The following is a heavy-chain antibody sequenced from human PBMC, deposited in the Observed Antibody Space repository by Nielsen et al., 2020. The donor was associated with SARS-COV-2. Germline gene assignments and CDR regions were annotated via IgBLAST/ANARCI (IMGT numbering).Heavy chain of an antibody. Sequence: GEALKISCAASGFTFSSYDMHWVRQTTGKGLEWVSAIGTAGDTYYPGSVKGRFTISRENAKNSLYLQMNSLRAGDTAVYYCARGRYYDFWSGYCYFDYWGQGTLVTVSS. CDR2: IGTAGDT. J-gene: IGHJ4*02. V-gene: IGHV3-13*04. D-gene: IGHD3-3*01. CDR1: GFTFSSYD. CDR3: ARGRYYDFWSGYCYFDY.